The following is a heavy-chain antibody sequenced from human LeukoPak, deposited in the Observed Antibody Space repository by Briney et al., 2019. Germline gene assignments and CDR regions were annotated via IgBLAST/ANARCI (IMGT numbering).Heavy chain of an antibody. V-gene: IGHV3-7*01. CDR2: IKQDGSEK. D-gene: IGHD3-10*01. J-gene: IGHJ6*03. Sequence: GGSLRLSCAASGFTFSSYWMSWVRQAPGKGLEWVANIKQDGSEKYYVDSVKGRFTISRDNAKNSLYLRMNSLRAEDTAVYYCARTGRGITMVRGVITYYYYMDVWGKGTTVTISS. CDR1: GFTFSSYW. CDR3: ARTGRGITMVRGVITYYYYMDV.